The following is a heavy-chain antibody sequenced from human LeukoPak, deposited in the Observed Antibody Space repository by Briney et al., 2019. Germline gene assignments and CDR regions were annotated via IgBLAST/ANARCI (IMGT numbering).Heavy chain of an antibody. CDR2: ISGSGGRA. J-gene: IGHJ3*02. D-gene: IGHD1-26*01. V-gene: IGHV3-23*01. CDR3: ARDRYSGSYSGAFDI. CDR1: GFTFSSYA. Sequence: GGSLRLSCAASGFTFSSYAMSWVRQAPGKGLEWVSAISGSGGRAYYADSVKGRFTISRDNAKNSLYLQMNSLRAEDTAVYYCARDRYSGSYSGAFDIWGRGTMVTVSS.